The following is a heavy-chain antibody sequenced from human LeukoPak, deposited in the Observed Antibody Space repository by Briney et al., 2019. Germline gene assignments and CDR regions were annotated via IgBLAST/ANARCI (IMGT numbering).Heavy chain of an antibody. CDR2: ISSSSSYI. V-gene: IGHV3-21*01. J-gene: IGHJ4*02. CDR3: ARDQYYGSFDY. D-gene: IGHD4-17*01. Sequence: GGSLRLSCAASGFTFSTYSLNWVRQAPGKGLEWVSSISSSSSYIYYADSVKGRLTISRDNAKNSLYLQMNSLRAEDTAVYYCARDQYYGSFDYWGQGTLVTVSS. CDR1: GFTFSTYS.